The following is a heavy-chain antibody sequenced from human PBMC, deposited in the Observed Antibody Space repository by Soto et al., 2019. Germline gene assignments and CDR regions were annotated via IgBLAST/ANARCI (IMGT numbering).Heavy chain of an antibody. Sequence: SETLSLTCTVSGGSISSYYLSWIRQPPGKGLEWIGYIYYSGSTNYNPSLKSRVTISVDTSKNQFSLKLSSVTAADTAVYYCASGSRYYYDSSGYYNFWGQGTLVTVSS. V-gene: IGHV4-59*03. CDR1: GGSISSYY. CDR3: ASGSRYYYDSSGYYNF. CDR2: IYYSGST. D-gene: IGHD3-22*01. J-gene: IGHJ4*02.